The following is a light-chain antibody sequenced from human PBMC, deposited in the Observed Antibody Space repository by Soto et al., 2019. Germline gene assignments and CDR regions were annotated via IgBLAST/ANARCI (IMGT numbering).Light chain of an antibody. J-gene: IGLJ7*01. CDR1: SSDVGDYDF. V-gene: IGLV2-11*01. Sequence: QSALTQPRSVSGSPGQSVTISCTGTSSDVGDYDFVSWYHQHPGKVPKVIIYDVSERPSGVPDRSSGSKSGNTASLTISGLQAEDEAVYYCCSYAGGHTWVFGGGTQLTVL. CDR2: DVS. CDR3: CSYAGGHTWV.